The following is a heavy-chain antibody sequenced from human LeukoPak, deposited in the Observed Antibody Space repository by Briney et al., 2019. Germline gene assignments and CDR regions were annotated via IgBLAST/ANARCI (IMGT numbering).Heavy chain of an antibody. V-gene: IGHV3-21*01. CDR1: AFTWSSEK. CDR2: ISSSSSYI. CDR3: ARVWGSSAPDY. J-gene: IGHJ4*02. Sequence: PGRSLTLFYGGSAFTWSSEKMNGVPEAPEKGLEWVSSISSSSSYIYYADSVKGRFTISRDNAKNSLYLQMNSLRAEDTAVYYCARVWGSSAPDYWGQGTLVTVSS. D-gene: IGHD6-6*01.